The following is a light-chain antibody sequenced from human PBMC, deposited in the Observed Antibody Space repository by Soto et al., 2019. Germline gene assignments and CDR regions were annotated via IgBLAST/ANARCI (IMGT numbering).Light chain of an antibody. Sequence: ETVLTQSPATLSLSPGERATLSCRASQSVSSYLAWYQQKPGQAPRLLIYDASNRATGIPARFSGSGSGTDFTLNNSGIEPADYAVYYCQQRSNWPLTFGGGTKVDIK. CDR3: QQRSNWPLT. J-gene: IGKJ4*01. CDR1: QSVSSY. CDR2: DAS. V-gene: IGKV3-11*01.